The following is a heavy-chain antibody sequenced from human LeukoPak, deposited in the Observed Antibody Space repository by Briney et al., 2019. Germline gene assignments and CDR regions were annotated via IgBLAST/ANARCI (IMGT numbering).Heavy chain of an antibody. J-gene: IGHJ4*02. CDR1: GFTFSSYS. CDR2: ISGSGGST. D-gene: IGHD6-13*01. V-gene: IGHV3-23*01. Sequence: GGSVRLSCAASGFTFSSYSMNWVRQAPGKGLEWVSAISGSGGSTYYADSVKGRFTISRDNSKNTLYLQMNSLRAEDTAVYYCAKEGIAAAAGTFDYWGQGTLVTVSS. CDR3: AKEGIAAAAGTFDY.